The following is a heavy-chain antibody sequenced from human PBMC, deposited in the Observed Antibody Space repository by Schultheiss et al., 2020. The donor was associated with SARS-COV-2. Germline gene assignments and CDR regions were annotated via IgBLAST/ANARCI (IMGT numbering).Heavy chain of an antibody. CDR1: GFTFSDHY. Sequence: GESLKISCAASGFTFSDHYMDWVRQAPGKGLEWVGRIRDKTNSYSTEYAASVKGRFTISRDNSKNTLYLQMNRLSSEDTAIYYCARGRDSSSTGGFDIWGQGTMVTVSS. D-gene: IGHD6-6*01. CDR3: ARGRDSSSTGGFDI. CDR2: IRDKTNSYST. J-gene: IGHJ3*02. V-gene: IGHV3-72*01.